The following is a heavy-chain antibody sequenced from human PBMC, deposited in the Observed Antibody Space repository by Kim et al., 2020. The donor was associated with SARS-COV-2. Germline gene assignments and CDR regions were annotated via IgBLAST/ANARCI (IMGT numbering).Heavy chain of an antibody. CDR2: ISYDGSNK. D-gene: IGHD6-6*01. CDR1: GFTFSSYG. Sequence: GGSLRLSCAASGFTFSSYGMHWVRQAPGKGLEWVAVISYDGSNKYYADSVKGRFTISRDNSKNTLYLQMNSLRAEDTAVYYCAKDLDDGKSIAAGFYYYGMDVWGQGTTVTVSS. CDR3: AKDLDDGKSIAAGFYYYGMDV. J-gene: IGHJ6*02. V-gene: IGHV3-30*18.